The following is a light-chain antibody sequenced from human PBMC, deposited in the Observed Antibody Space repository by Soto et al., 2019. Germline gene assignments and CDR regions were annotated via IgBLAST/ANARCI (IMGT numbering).Light chain of an antibody. CDR3: AAWDDSLKGV. V-gene: IGLV1-44*01. CDR2: SNN. CDR1: SSNIGSNT. J-gene: IGLJ2*01. Sequence: QSVLTQPPSASGTPGQRVTISCSGSSSNIGSNTVNWYQQLPGTAPKLLIYSNNQRPSGVPDRFSGSKSGTSASLAISGLQSEDEADYYCAAWDDSLKGVFGGGTQLTV.